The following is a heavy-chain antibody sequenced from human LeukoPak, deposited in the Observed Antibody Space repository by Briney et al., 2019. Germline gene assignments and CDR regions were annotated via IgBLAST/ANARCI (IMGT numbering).Heavy chain of an antibody. CDR3: ARARITMIRDLDY. CDR1: GFTFNNYD. J-gene: IGHJ4*02. CDR2: ISYDGSNK. Sequence: PGGSLRLSCAASGFTFNNYDMHWVRQAPGKGLEWVAVISYDGSNKYYADSVKGRFTVSRDNSKNTLYLQMNSLRAEDTAVYYCARARITMIRDLDYWGQGTLVTVSS. V-gene: IGHV3-30-3*01. D-gene: IGHD3-10*01.